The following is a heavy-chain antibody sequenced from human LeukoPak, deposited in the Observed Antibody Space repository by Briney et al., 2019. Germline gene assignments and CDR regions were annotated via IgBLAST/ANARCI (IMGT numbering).Heavy chain of an antibody. V-gene: IGHV4-30-2*01. CDR2: IYHSGST. CDR1: GGSISSGGYS. Sequence: KSSQTLSLTCAVSGGSISSGGYSWSWIRQPPGKGLEWIGYIYHSGSTYYNPSLKSRVTISVDRSKNQFSLKLSSVTAADTAVYYCARTKLNYGSGSYPFDYWGQGTLVTVSS. CDR3: ARTKLNYGSGSYPFDY. J-gene: IGHJ4*02. D-gene: IGHD3-10*01.